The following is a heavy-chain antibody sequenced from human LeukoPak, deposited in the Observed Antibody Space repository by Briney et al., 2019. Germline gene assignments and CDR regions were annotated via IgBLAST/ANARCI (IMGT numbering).Heavy chain of an antibody. J-gene: IGHJ3*02. Sequence: PTETLSLTCAVYGGSFSGYYWSWIRQPPGKGLEWIGEINHSGSTNYNPSLKSRVTISVDTSKNQFSLKLSSVTAADTAVYYCARMGDAFDIWAKGQWSPSLQ. CDR2: INHSGST. V-gene: IGHV4-34*01. D-gene: IGHD1-26*01. CDR3: ARMGDAFDI. CDR1: GGSFSGYY.